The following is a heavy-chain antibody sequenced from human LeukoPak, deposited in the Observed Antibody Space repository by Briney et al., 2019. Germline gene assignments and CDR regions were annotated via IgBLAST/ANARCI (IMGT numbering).Heavy chain of an antibody. CDR2: IYTSGST. CDR3: AGTVTFGGVIVIPGVPSDP. V-gene: IGHV4-4*07. D-gene: IGHD3-16*02. CDR1: GGSFSIYY. J-gene: IGHJ5*02. Sequence: KPSETLSLTCTVSGGSFSIYYWSWIRQPAGKGLEWIGRIYTSGSTNYIPSLKSRVTMSVDTSKNQFSLKLSSVTAADTAVYYCAGTVTFGGVIVIPGVPSDPWGQGTLVTVSS.